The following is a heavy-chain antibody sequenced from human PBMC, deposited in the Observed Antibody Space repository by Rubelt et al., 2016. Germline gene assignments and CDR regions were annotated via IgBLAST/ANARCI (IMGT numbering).Heavy chain of an antibody. V-gene: IGHV4-34*01. Sequence: QVQLQQWGAGLLKPSETLSLTCAVYGGSFSGYYWSWIRQPPGKGLEWIGEINHSGSTNYNPSLKSRVTISVDTSNNQFSLKLSSVTAADTAVYYCARHCSGGSCYNYYGMDVWGQGTTVTVSS. J-gene: IGHJ6*02. CDR1: GGSFSGYY. CDR3: ARHCSGGSCYNYYGMDV. D-gene: IGHD2-15*01. CDR2: INHSGST.